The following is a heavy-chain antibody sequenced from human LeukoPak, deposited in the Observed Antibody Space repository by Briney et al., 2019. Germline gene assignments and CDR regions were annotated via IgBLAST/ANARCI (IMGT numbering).Heavy chain of an antibody. J-gene: IGHJ6*03. CDR1: GYTLSSYD. CDR3: ARRRYSTASNSHPYMDV. Sequence: GASVKVSCKASGYTLSSYDINGVRQATGQGLEWRGWMNPVSGKTGYAQRFQGRVTMTRNTTTNTAYIELSSLGSEDTAVYYCARRRYSTASNSHPYMDVWGKGTTVTVSS. CDR2: MNPVSGKT. D-gene: IGHD6-13*01. V-gene: IGHV1-8*02.